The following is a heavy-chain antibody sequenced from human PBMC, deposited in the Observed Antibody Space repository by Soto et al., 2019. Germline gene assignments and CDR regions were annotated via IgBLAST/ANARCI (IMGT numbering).Heavy chain of an antibody. J-gene: IGHJ4*02. V-gene: IGHV4-59*01. CDR1: GGSIIRYY. Sequence: SETLSLTCTVSGGSIIRYYWSWIRQPPGKGLEWIGYIYYSGSTNYNPSLKSRVTISVDTSKNQFSLKLSSVTAADTAVYYGASIDSGADYWGQGTLVTVSS. CDR2: IYYSGST. CDR3: ASIDSGADY. D-gene: IGHD2-21*01.